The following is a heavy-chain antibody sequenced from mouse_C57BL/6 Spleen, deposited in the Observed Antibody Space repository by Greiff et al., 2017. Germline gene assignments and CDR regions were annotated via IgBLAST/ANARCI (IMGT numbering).Heavy chain of an antibody. CDR2: IDPSDSYT. CDR3: ASSSLEGFAY. J-gene: IGHJ3*01. Sequence: QVQLQQPGAELVMPGASVKLSCKASGYTFASYWMHWVKQRPGQGLEWIGEIDPSDSYTNYNQKFKGKSTLTVDKSSSTAYMQLSSLTSEDSAVYYCASSSLEGFAYWGQGTLVTVSA. V-gene: IGHV1-69*01. CDR1: GYTFASYW.